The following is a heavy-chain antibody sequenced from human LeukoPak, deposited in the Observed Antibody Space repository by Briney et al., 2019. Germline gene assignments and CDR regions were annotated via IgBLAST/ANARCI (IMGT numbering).Heavy chain of an antibody. Sequence: SETLSLTCTVSGGSISSYYWSWIRQPPGKGLEWIGYIYYSGSTNYNPSLKSRVTISVDTSKNQFSLKLSSVTAADTAVYYCATGYTVTNAFDIWGQGTMVTVSS. V-gene: IGHV4-59*01. J-gene: IGHJ3*02. D-gene: IGHD4-11*01. CDR2: IYYSGST. CDR3: ATGYTVTNAFDI. CDR1: GGSISSYY.